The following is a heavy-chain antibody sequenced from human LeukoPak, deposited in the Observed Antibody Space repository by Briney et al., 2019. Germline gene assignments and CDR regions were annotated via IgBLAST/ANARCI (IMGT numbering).Heavy chain of an antibody. D-gene: IGHD2-2*01. CDR3: ARQKCTSASCLTKNAFDI. Sequence: SETLSLTCTVSGSISGYYWSWIRQPPGKGLEWIGYIYTSGSTNYNPSLESRVITSVDTSKNQFSLDLSSVTAADTAVYYCARQKCTSASCLTKNAFDIWGQGTMVTVSS. V-gene: IGHV4-4*09. J-gene: IGHJ3*02. CDR2: IYTSGST. CDR1: GSISGYY.